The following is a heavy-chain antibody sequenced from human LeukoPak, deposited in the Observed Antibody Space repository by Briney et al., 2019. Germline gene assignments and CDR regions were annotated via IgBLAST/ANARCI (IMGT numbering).Heavy chain of an antibody. J-gene: IGHJ4*02. CDR1: GYTFTGYY. CDR2: INPNSGGT. V-gene: IGHV1-2*02. D-gene: IGHD6-19*01. Sequence: GASVKVSFKASGYTFTGYYMHWVRQAPGQGLEWMGWINPNSGGTNYAQKFQGRVTMTRDTSISTAYMELSRLRSDDTAVYYCALSIAVAGSPPPYWGQGTLVTVSS. CDR3: ALSIAVAGSPPPY.